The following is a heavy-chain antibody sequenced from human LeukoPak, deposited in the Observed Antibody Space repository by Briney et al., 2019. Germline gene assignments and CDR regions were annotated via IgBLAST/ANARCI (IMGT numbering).Heavy chain of an antibody. D-gene: IGHD1-14*01. CDR3: ARAGGIDYYYYYGMDV. J-gene: IGHJ6*02. CDR2: ISSNGGST. CDR1: GFTFSSYA. V-gene: IGHV3-64*01. Sequence: GGSLRLSCAASGFTFSSYAMHWVRQARGKGLEYVSAISSNGGSTYYANSVKGRFTISRDNSKNTLYLQMGSLRAEDMAVYYCARAGGIDYYYYYGMDVWGQGTTVTVSS.